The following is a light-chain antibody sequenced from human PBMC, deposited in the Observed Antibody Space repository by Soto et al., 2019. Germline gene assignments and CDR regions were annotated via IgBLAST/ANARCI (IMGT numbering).Light chain of an antibody. CDR1: QDIASY. V-gene: IGKV1-9*01. CDR2: AAS. Sequence: IQLTQSPSSLSASIGDRVPITCRASQDIASYLAWYQQNPGNAPKLLIYAASTLHSGVPSRFSGSGSGTDFALTISSLQPEDFVTYYCQQLNVNLLFGQGTKLEIK. J-gene: IGKJ2*01. CDR3: QQLNVNLL.